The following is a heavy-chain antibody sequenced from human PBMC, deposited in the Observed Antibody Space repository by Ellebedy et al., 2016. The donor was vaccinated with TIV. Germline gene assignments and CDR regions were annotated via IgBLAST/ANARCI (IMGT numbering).Heavy chain of an antibody. D-gene: IGHD4-17*01. J-gene: IGHJ4*02. CDR2: IRSKAYGGTT. Sequence: GGSLRLSXTASGFTFGDYAMSWFRQAPGKGLEWVGFIRSKAYGGTTEYAASLKGRFTISRDDSKSIAYLQMNSLKTEDTAVYYCTRLNYGDYTFDYWGQGTLVTVSS. CDR3: TRLNYGDYTFDY. CDR1: GFTFGDYA. V-gene: IGHV3-49*03.